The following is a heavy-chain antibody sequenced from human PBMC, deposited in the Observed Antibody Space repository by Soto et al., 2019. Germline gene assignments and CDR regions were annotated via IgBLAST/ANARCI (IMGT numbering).Heavy chain of an antibody. J-gene: IGHJ4*02. CDR1: GFTFSSYG. V-gene: IGHV3-30*18. CDR3: AKDSTYYYDSSGYLGY. Sequence: GGSLRLSCAASGFTFSSYGMHWVRQAPGKGLEWVAVISYDGSNKYYADSVKGRFTISRDNSKNTLYLQMNSLRAEDTAVYYCAKDSTYYYDSSGYLGYWGQGTLVTVSS. D-gene: IGHD3-22*01. CDR2: ISYDGSNK.